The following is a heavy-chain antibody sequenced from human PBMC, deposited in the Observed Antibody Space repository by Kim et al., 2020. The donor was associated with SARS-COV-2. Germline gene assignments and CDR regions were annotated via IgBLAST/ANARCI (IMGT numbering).Heavy chain of an antibody. V-gene: IGHV3-9*01. CDR2: IMWNSGGT. CDR1: GFTFNDHA. Sequence: GGSLRLSCIASGFTFNDHAMHWVRQAPGKGLEWVSGIMWNSGGTGYADSVKGRFTTSIDTAKNSLYLQMNSPRPEDTALYYCTKDVLAGGADVWGQGTAVIVSS. J-gene: IGHJ6*02. D-gene: IGHD3-3*02. CDR3: TKDVLAGGADV.